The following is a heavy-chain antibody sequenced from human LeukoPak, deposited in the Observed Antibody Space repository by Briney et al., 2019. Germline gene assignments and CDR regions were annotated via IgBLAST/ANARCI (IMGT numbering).Heavy chain of an antibody. Sequence: GGSLRLSCSASGFTVSSNYMSWVRQAPGKGLEWVSSISASDENTYFADSVRGRFTISSDNPKNTLYLQMNSLRAEDTAVYYCARAQNYYDSSGLDYWGQGTLVTVSS. CDR2: ISASDENT. CDR3: ARAQNYYDSSGLDY. D-gene: IGHD3-22*01. CDR1: GFTVSSNY. V-gene: IGHV3-53*05. J-gene: IGHJ4*02.